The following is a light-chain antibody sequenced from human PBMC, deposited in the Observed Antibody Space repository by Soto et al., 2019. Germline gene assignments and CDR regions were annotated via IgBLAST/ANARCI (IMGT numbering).Light chain of an antibody. CDR2: DAS. V-gene: IGKV1-39*01. CDR3: QQSYSVPPT. Sequence: DVQMTQSPSSLSASVGDRVTITCRASQRIRTSLNWYQQKPGNAPKFLIYDASSLQSEVPSRFSGSGSGTDFPLTISNLQPEDFATYYCQQSYSVPPTFGQGTKLEI. CDR1: QRIRTS. J-gene: IGKJ2*01.